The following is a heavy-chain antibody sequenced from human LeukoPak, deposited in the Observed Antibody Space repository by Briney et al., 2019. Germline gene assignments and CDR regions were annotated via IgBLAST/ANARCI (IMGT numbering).Heavy chain of an antibody. D-gene: IGHD5-18*01. CDR3: ARYSYGGEDWFDP. J-gene: IGHJ5*02. Sequence: SETLSLTCTVPGGSVSSSNHYWGWIRQPPGKGLEWIGSIYYSGSTYYNPSLKSRVTISVDTSKNYFSLKLSSVTAADTAVYYCARYSYGGEDWFDPWGQGTLVTVSS. CDR1: GGSVSSSNHY. CDR2: IYYSGST. V-gene: IGHV4-39*02.